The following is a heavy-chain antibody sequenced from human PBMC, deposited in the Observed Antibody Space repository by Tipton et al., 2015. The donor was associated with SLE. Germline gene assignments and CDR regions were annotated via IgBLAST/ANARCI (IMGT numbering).Heavy chain of an antibody. CDR3: ARRHYSGPFDS. D-gene: IGHD5-12*01. Sequence: TLSLTCAVYGGSFSGYYWSWIRQPPGKGLEWIGEINHSGSTNYNPSLKTRVTMSVDTSKKQFSLKMSSVTAADTAIYYCARRHYSGPFDSWGQGTLVTVSS. J-gene: IGHJ4*02. V-gene: IGHV4-34*01. CDR1: GGSFSGYY. CDR2: INHSGST.